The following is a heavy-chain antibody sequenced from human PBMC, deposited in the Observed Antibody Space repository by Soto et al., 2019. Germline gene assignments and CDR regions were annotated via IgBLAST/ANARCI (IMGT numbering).Heavy chain of an antibody. Sequence: PGGSLRLSCAASGFTFSSYSMNWVRQAPGKGLEWVSYISSSSSTIYYADSVKGRFTISRDNAENSLYLQMNSLRAEDTAVYYCARGQYDFWSGYFNTELDDWGQGTLVTVSS. J-gene: IGHJ4*02. V-gene: IGHV3-48*01. CDR1: GFTFSSYS. D-gene: IGHD3-3*01. CDR3: ARGQYDFWSGYFNTELDD. CDR2: ISSSSSTI.